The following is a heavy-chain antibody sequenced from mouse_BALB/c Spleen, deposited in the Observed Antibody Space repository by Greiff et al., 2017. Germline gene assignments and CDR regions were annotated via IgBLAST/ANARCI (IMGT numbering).Heavy chain of an antibody. V-gene: IGHV14-3*02. CDR1: GFNIKDTY. CDR3: APIYCYGSSYFDY. D-gene: IGHD1-1*01. J-gene: IGHJ2*01. Sequence: EVQLQQSGAELVKPGASVKLSCTASGFNIKDTYMHWVKQRPEQGLEWIGRIDPANGNTKYDPKFQGKATITADTSSNTAYLQLSSLTSEDTAVYYCAPIYCYGSSYFDYWGQGTTLTVSS. CDR2: IDPANGNT.